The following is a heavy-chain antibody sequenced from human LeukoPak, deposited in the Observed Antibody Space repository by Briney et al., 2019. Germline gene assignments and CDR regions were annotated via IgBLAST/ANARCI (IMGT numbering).Heavy chain of an antibody. CDR2: INPSGGST. CDR1: GYTLTSYY. V-gene: IGHV1-46*01. Sequence: ASVKVSCKASGYTLTSYYMHWVRQAPGQGLEWMGIINPSGGSTSYAQKFQGRVTMTRDTSTSTVYMELSSLRSEDTAVYYCARDPLGYCSGGSCRRVYFDYWGQGTLVTVSS. D-gene: IGHD2-15*01. J-gene: IGHJ4*02. CDR3: ARDPLGYCSGGSCRRVYFDY.